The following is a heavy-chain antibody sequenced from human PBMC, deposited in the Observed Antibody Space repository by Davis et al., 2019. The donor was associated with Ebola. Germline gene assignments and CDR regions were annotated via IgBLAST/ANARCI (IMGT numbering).Heavy chain of an antibody. CDR1: GFTFGDYA. D-gene: IGHD6-19*01. CDR3: ATGSASSGWRDFHY. J-gene: IGHJ4*02. Sequence: PGGSLRLSCTASGFTFGDYAMSWVRQAPGKGLEWVARTRNKANTYTIEYAASVKGRFTISRDDSKNSLYLQMNSLKTEDTAVYYCATGSASSGWRDFHYWGQGTLVTVSS. CDR2: TRNKANTYTI. V-gene: IGHV3-72*01.